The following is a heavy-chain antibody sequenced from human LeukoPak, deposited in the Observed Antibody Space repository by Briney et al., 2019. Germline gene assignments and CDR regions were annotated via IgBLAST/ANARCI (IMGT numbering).Heavy chain of an antibody. CDR2: ISYGGSNK. J-gene: IGHJ4*02. Sequence: PGRSLRLSCAASGFTFSNYAMNWVRQAPGKGPDWVALISYGGSNKYYADSVKGRFTISRDNSESTLYLQMNSLRAEDTAVYYCARGGLYTSSWYGPIDYWGQGNLVTVSS. CDR3: ARGGLYTSSWYGPIDY. CDR1: GFTFSNYA. D-gene: IGHD6-13*01. V-gene: IGHV3-30*04.